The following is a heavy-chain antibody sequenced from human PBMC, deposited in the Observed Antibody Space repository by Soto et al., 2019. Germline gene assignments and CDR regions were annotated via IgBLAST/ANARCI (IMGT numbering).Heavy chain of an antibody. V-gene: IGHV1-69*13. J-gene: IGHJ5*02. D-gene: IGHD4-17*01. CDR3: ARHDYGGNSGWFDP. Sequence: ASVKVSCKASGGTFSSYAISWVRQAPGQGLEWMGGIIPIFGTANYAQKFQGRVTITADESTSTAYMELSSLRSEDTAVYYCARHDYGGNSGWFDPWGQGTLVTVSS. CDR2: IIPIFGTA. CDR1: GGTFSSYA.